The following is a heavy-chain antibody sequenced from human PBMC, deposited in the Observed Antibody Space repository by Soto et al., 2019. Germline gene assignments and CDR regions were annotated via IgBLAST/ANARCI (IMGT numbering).Heavy chain of an antibody. J-gene: IGHJ5*02. V-gene: IGHV4-34*01. Sequence: SSETLSLTCAVYGGSFSGYYWSWIRQPPGKGLEWIGEINHSGSTNYNPSLKSRVTISVDTSKNQFSLKLSSVTAADTAVYYCARVKSSSWYRGWGDPWGHGTLVT. CDR1: GGSFSGYY. D-gene: IGHD6-13*01. CDR3: ARVKSSSWYRGWGDP. CDR2: INHSGST.